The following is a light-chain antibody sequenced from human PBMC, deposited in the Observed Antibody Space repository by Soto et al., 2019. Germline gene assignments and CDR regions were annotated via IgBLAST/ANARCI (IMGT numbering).Light chain of an antibody. CDR3: SSYTTSSTLV. CDR1: SSDVGAYNY. Sequence: QSALTQPASVSGSPGQSITISCTETSSDVGAYNYVSWYQQLPDKAPKLMIYDVTYRPSGVSNRFSGSKSGNTASLTISGLQAEDEADYFCSSYTTSSTLVFGGGTKLTVL. V-gene: IGLV2-14*01. J-gene: IGLJ3*02. CDR2: DVT.